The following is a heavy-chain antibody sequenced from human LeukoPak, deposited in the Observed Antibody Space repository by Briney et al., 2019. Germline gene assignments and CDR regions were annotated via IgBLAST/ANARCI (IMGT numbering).Heavy chain of an antibody. CDR1: GFTFSSYS. D-gene: IGHD3-10*01. CDR2: ISSSSSYI. Sequence: KPGGSLRLSCAASGFTFSSYSMNWVRQAPGKGLEWVSSISSSSSYIYYADSVKGRFTISRDNAKNSLYLQMNSLRAEDTAVYYCASSGAPTGYLDYWGQGTLVTVSS. J-gene: IGHJ4*02. V-gene: IGHV3-21*01. CDR3: ASSGAPTGYLDY.